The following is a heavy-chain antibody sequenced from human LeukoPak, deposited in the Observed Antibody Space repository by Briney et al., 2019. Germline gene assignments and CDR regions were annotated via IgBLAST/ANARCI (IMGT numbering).Heavy chain of an antibody. CDR2: ISGSDGST. Sequence: GGSLRLSCAASGFTFSSYAMSWVRQAPGKGLEWVSAISGSDGSTYYADSVKGRFTISRDNSKNTLYLQMNSLRAEDTAVYYCAKRRGYGDSTYYFDYWGQGTLVTVSS. CDR1: GFTFSSYA. D-gene: IGHD4-17*01. CDR3: AKRRGYGDSTYYFDY. V-gene: IGHV3-23*01. J-gene: IGHJ4*02.